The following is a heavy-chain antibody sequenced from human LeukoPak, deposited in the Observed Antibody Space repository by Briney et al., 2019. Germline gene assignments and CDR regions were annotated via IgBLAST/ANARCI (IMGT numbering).Heavy chain of an antibody. J-gene: IGHJ5*02. CDR2: ISWNSGSI. CDR3: AKGVDYYDSSGYPLVP. CDR1: GFTFDDYA. V-gene: IGHV3-9*01. Sequence: GGSLRLSCAASGFTFDDYAMHWVRQAPGKGLEWVSGISWNSGSIGYADSVKGRFTISRDNAKNSLYLQMNSLRAEDTALYYCAKGVDYYDSSGYPLVPWGQGTLVTVSS. D-gene: IGHD3-22*01.